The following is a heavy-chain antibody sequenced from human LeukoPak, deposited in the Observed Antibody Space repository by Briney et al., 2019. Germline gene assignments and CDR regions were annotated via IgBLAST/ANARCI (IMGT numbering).Heavy chain of an antibody. Sequence: PGGSLRLSCAASGFTFSSYWMHGVRETPGKGLGCVSRINTDGSSTTYADSVKGRFTISRDNAKNTLYLQMTSLRAEDTAVYYCARGVNGDSRFDHWGQGTLVTVSS. J-gene: IGHJ5*02. CDR1: GFTFSSYW. V-gene: IGHV3-74*01. D-gene: IGHD4-17*01. CDR3: ARGVNGDSRFDH. CDR2: INTDGSST.